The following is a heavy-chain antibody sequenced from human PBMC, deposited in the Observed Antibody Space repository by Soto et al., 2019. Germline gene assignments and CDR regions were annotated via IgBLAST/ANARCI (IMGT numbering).Heavy chain of an antibody. CDR2: IYWDDDK. J-gene: IGHJ2*01. V-gene: IGHV2-5*02. D-gene: IGHD3-16*02. CDR3: AHSYNSPNYVYIWGSYRWDFYL. Sequence: QITLKESGPTLVKPTQTLTLTCTFSGFSLSTSGVGVGWIRQPPGKALEWLALIYWDDDKRDRPSLKRRLTITEATAKNHVVLTMTSMDPVDTATYYCAHSYNSPNYVYIWGSYRWDFYLWGRGTLVTVSS. CDR1: GFSLSTSGVG.